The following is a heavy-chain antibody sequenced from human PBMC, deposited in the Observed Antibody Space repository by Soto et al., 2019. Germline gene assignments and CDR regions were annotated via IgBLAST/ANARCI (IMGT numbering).Heavy chain of an antibody. V-gene: IGHV3-48*01. CDR2: IISSSSTI. CDR3: ARDSAAAGLDYFDY. Sequence: SLRLSCAASGFTFSSYSMNWVRQAPGKGLEWVSYIISSSSTIYYADSVKGRFTIPRDNAKNSLYLQMNSLRAEDTAVYYCARDSAAAGLDYFDYWGQGTLVTVSS. J-gene: IGHJ4*02. D-gene: IGHD6-13*01. CDR1: GFTFSSYS.